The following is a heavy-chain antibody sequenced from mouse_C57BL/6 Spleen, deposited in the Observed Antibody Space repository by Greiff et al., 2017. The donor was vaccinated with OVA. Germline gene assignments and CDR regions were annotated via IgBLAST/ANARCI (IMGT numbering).Heavy chain of an antibody. D-gene: IGHD2-5*01. J-gene: IGHJ2*01. CDR2: FYPGNSDT. CDR1: GYTFTSSW. Sequence: VQLQQSGTVLARPGASVKMSCKTSGYTFTSSWMNWVNQRPGRGLDGIGPFYPGNSDTSYNQKFKGKAKLTAVTSASTAYMELSSLTNEDSAVDYCTRKRDYSIDYWGQGTTLTVSS. V-gene: IGHV1-5*01. CDR3: TRKRDYSIDY.